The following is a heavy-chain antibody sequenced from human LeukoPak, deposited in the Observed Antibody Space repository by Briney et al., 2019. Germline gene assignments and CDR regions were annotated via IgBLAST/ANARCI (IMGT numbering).Heavy chain of an antibody. CDR2: ISGYNGNT. Sequence: GASVKVSCEASGYTFTTYGIGWVRQAPGQGLEWKGWISGYNGNTNYAQKFQGRVTMTTDTSTSTAYMELRSLRSDDTAVYYCARTSHESVLYWSDPWGQGTLVNVSS. J-gene: IGHJ5*02. V-gene: IGHV1-18*01. CDR3: ARTSHESVLYWSDP. D-gene: IGHD3-16*01. CDR1: GYTFTTYG.